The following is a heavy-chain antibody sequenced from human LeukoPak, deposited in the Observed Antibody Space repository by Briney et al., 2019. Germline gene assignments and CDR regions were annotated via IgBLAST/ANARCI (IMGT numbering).Heavy chain of an antibody. CDR1: GFTFSSYW. V-gene: IGHV3-7*01. J-gene: IGHJ4*02. CDR3: ARDLRPYYDFWSGYSGVDY. CDR2: IKQDGSEK. Sequence: GGSMRLSCAASGFTFSSYWMSWVRQAPGKGLELVANIKQDGSEKYYVDSVKGRFTISRDNAKNSLFLQMNSLRAEDTAVYYCARDLRPYYDFWSGYSGVDYWGQGTLVTVSS. D-gene: IGHD3-3*01.